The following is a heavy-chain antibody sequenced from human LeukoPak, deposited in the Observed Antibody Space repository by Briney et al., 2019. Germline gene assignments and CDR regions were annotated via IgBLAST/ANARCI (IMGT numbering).Heavy chain of an antibody. CDR2: ISSSSSYI. Sequence: GGSLRLSCAASGFTFSSYSMNWVRQAPGKGLEWVSSISSSSSYIYCADSVKGRFTISRDNAKNSLYLQMNSLRAEDTAVYYCARAPSVDTAMVDYWGQGTLVTVSS. J-gene: IGHJ4*02. V-gene: IGHV3-21*01. CDR3: ARAPSVDTAMVDY. CDR1: GFTFSSYS. D-gene: IGHD5-18*01.